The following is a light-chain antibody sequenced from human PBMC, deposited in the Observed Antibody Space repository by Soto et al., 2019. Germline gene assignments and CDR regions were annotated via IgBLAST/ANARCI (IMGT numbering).Light chain of an antibody. CDR3: QQYGSSPPVT. V-gene: IGKV3-20*01. CDR1: QSVSSSY. CDR2: GAS. J-gene: IGKJ5*01. Sequence: EIVLTQSPGTLSLSPGERATLSCRASQSVSSSYLAWYQQKPGQAPRLLIYGASGRATGIPDRFSGSGSGTDFTLTISRLEPEDFAVYYGQQYGSSPPVTFGQGTRLEI.